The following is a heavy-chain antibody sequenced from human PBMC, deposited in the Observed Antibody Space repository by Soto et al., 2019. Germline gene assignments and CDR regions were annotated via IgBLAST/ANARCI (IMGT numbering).Heavy chain of an antibody. D-gene: IGHD1-26*01. V-gene: IGHV3-48*02. CDR2: SSDSTSTI. Sequence: GGSLRLSCAASGFTFNYYSMNWVRQAPGKGLEWISYSSDSTSTIHYAESVKGRFTISRDNAKNSLNLQMNSLRDEDTAVYYCARWDVHGYFDYWGQGTLVTVSS. CDR1: GFTFNYYS. J-gene: IGHJ4*02. CDR3: ARWDVHGYFDY.